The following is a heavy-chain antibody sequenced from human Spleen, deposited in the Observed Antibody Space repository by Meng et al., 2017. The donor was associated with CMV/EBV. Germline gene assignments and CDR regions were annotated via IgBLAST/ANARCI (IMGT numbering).Heavy chain of an antibody. CDR3: ARVGDFWSGYYSVAY. V-gene: IGHV4-59*01. Sequence: GSLRLSCTVSGGSISSYYWSWIRQPPGKGLEWIGYIYYSGSTNYNPSLKSRVTISVDTSKNQFSLKLSSVTAADTAVYYCARVGDFWSGYYSVAYWGQGTLVTVSS. D-gene: IGHD3-3*01. J-gene: IGHJ4*02. CDR2: IYYSGST. CDR1: GGSISSYY.